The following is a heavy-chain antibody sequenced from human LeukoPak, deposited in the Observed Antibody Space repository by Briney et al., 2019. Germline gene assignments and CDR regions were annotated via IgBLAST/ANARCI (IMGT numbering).Heavy chain of an antibody. CDR3: ARLDILTGYPYYFDY. CDR1: GYSISSGYY. CDR2: IYHSGST. Sequence: SETLSLTCTVSGYSISSGYYWGWIRQPPGKGLEWIGSIYHSGSTYYNPSLKSRVTISVDTSKNQFSLKLSSVTAADTAVYYCARLDILTGYPYYFDYWGQGTLVTVSS. J-gene: IGHJ4*02. D-gene: IGHD3-9*01. V-gene: IGHV4-38-2*02.